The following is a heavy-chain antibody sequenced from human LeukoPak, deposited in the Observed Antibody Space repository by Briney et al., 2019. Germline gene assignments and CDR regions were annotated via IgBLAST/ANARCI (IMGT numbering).Heavy chain of an antibody. CDR3: ASMGYFDWSSPFDY. V-gene: IGHV4-34*01. CDR2: INHSGST. D-gene: IGHD3-9*01. CDR1: GGSFSGYY. J-gene: IGHJ4*02. Sequence: PSETLSLTCVVYGGSFSGYYCSWIRQPPGKGLEWIGAINHSGSTNYNTSLKSRVTISLDTSPNQFSLKLSSVTAADTAVYYCASMGYFDWSSPFDYWGQGTLGTVSS.